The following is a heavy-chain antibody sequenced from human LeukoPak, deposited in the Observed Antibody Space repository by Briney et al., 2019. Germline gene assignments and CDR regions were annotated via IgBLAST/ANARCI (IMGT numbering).Heavy chain of an antibody. J-gene: IGHJ3*02. CDR2: NYYSGST. V-gene: IGHV4-59*01. CDR3: ARGNWPPAFDI. Sequence: PSETLSLTCTVSGGSTSGYYWTWIRQPPGKGLEWIGFNYYSGSTNYNSSLKSRVTISVDTSKNQFSLKLSSVTAADTAIYYCARGNWPPAFDIWGRGTLVSVSS. D-gene: IGHD1-1*01. CDR1: GGSTSGYY.